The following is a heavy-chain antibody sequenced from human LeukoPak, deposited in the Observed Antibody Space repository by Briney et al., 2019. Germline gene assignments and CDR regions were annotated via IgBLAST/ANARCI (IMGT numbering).Heavy chain of an antibody. CDR3: AKRPSRGYYDSSGYYPFDY. CDR2: ISGSGGST. CDR1: GFTFSDYA. V-gene: IGHV3-23*01. D-gene: IGHD3-22*01. J-gene: IGHJ4*02. Sequence: PGGSLRLSCAASGFTFSDYAMNWVRQAPGKGLEWVSAISGSGGSTYYADSVKGRFTISRDNSKNTLYLQMNTLRAEDTAVYYCAKRPSRGYYDSSGYYPFDYWGQGTLVTVSS.